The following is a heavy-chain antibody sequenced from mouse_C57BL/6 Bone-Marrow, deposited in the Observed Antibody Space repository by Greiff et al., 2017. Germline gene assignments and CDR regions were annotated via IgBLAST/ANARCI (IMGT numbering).Heavy chain of an antibody. J-gene: IGHJ3*01. CDR3: ARDDYYGSSSWFAY. CDR1: GFTFSDFY. D-gene: IGHD1-1*01. CDR2: SRNKANDYTT. Sequence: EVQVVESGGGLVQSGRSLRLSCATSGFTFSDFYMEWVRQAPGKGLEWIAASRNKANDYTTEYSASVKGRFIVSRDTSQSILYLQMNALRAEDTAIYYCARDDYYGSSSWFAYWGQGTLVTVSA. V-gene: IGHV7-1*01.